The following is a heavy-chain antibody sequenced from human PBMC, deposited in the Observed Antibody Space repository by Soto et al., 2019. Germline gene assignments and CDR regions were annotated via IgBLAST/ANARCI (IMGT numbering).Heavy chain of an antibody. Sequence: EVQLVESGGGLVQPGGSLRLSCTASGLTFNNYWMHWVRQAPGKGPVWVSRINGDGRTTTYADSVRGRFTISRDNAKNTVYLQVNSLRAADTAVYYCAGGDYAGAGTFYLPDHWGQGSLVTVSS. CDR2: INGDGRTT. V-gene: IGHV3-74*01. D-gene: IGHD3-10*01. CDR1: GLTFNNYW. J-gene: IGHJ4*02. CDR3: AGGDYAGAGTFYLPDH.